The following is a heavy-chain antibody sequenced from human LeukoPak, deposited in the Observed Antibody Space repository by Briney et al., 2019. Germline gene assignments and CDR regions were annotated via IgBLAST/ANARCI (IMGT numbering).Heavy chain of an antibody. CDR3: AKGGKWDVTPFDY. Sequence: GGSLRLSCAASGFTFSAYNMIWVRQAPGKGLEWVSTISGGGGSTYYADSVKGRFTISRDNSKNTLYLQVNSLRAEDTAVYYCAKGGKWDVTPFDYWGQGTLVTVSS. V-gene: IGHV3-23*01. CDR1: GFTFSAYN. CDR2: ISGGGGST. J-gene: IGHJ4*02. D-gene: IGHD1-26*01.